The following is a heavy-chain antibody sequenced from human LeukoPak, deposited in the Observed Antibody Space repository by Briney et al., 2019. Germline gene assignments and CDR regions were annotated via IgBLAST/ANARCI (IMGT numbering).Heavy chain of an antibody. CDR1: GFTFSRYW. V-gene: IGHV3-74*01. Sequence: PGGSLRLSCAASGFTFSRYWMHWVRQAPGKGLVWVSRINSDGTGTTYADSVKGQFTISRDNAKNTLWLQMNSLRAEDTAVYYCARNYGSGYMDVWGKGTTVTVSS. CDR3: ARNYGSGYMDV. J-gene: IGHJ6*04. D-gene: IGHD3-10*01. CDR2: INSDGTGT.